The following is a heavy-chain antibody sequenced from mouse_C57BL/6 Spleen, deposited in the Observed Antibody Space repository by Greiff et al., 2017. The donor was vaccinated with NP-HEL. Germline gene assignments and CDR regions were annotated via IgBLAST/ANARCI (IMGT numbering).Heavy chain of an antibody. CDR1: GYTFTDYY. V-gene: IGHV1-76*01. CDR3: ARTLGQAWFAY. D-gene: IGHD4-1*01. CDR2: IYPGSGNT. Sequence: VQLQQSGAELVRPGASVKLSCKASGYTFTDYYINWVKQRPGQGLEWIARIYPGSGNTYYNEKFKGKATLTAEKSSRTAYMQLSSLTSEDSAVYFCARTLGQAWFAYWGQGTLVTVSA. J-gene: IGHJ3*01.